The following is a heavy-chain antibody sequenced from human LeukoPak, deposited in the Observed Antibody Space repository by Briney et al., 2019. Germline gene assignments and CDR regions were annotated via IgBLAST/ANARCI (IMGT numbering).Heavy chain of an antibody. J-gene: IGHJ4*02. Sequence: GGSLRLSCAASGFTFSSYAMRWVRQAPGKGLEWVSSITYSGDAYYPDFVKGRFTISRDNSQNTLSLQMDSLRAEDTAIYYCAIEGFLKDLDFWSQGTLVTVSS. V-gene: IGHV3-23*01. D-gene: IGHD3-10*01. CDR2: ITYSGDA. CDR3: AIEGFLKDLDF. CDR1: GFTFSSYA.